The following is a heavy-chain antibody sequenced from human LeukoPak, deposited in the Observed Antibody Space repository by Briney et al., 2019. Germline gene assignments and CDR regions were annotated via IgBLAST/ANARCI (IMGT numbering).Heavy chain of an antibody. V-gene: IGHV4-39*07. D-gene: IGHD4-17*01. J-gene: IGHJ4*02. CDR2: VFHSGGT. CDR1: GGSIGSSAYY. Sequence: SETLSLTCSVSGGSIGSSAYYWGWIRQAPGKGLEWIGNVFHSGGTYYNPSLQSRVTISIDTSKNQFSLKLSSVTAADTAVYYCAREPVTTAPFDYWGQGTLVTVSS. CDR3: AREPVTTAPFDY.